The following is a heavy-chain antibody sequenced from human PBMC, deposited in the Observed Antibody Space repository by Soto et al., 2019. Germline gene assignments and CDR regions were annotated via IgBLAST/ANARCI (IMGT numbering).Heavy chain of an antibody. V-gene: IGHV3-53*01. J-gene: IGHJ6*02. CDR3: ARDMAVPSYYCGMDV. CDR2: IYSGGST. CDR1: GFTVSSNY. D-gene: IGHD3-10*01. Sequence: GGSLRLSCAASGFTVSSNYMSWVRQAPGKGLEWVSVIYSGGSTYYADSVKGRFTISRDNSKNTLYLQMNSLRAEDTAVYYCARDMAVPSYYCGMDVWGQGATVTVSS.